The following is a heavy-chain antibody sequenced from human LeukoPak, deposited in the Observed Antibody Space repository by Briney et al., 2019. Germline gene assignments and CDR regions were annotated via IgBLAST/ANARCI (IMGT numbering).Heavy chain of an antibody. CDR2: IYTSGST. V-gene: IGHV4-61*02. J-gene: IGHJ5*02. CDR1: GGSISSGSYY. D-gene: IGHD6-19*01. Sequence: SETLSLTCTVSGGSISSGSYYWTWIRQPAGKGLEWIGRIYTSGSTNHNPSLKSRVTISLDTSKNQFSLKLISVTAADTAVYFCARGTPLYSSDWYVNWFDPWGQGTLVTVSS. CDR3: ARGTPLYSSDWYVNWFDP.